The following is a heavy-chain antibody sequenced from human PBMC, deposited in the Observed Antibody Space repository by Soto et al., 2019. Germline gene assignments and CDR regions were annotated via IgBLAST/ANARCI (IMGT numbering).Heavy chain of an antibody. V-gene: IGHV1-69*10. CDR1: GGTFSSYA. D-gene: IGHD2-15*01. CDR3: ARGGRYCSGGSCSKDYYDSSGYGGSFDY. Sequence: ASVKVSCKASGGTFSSYAISWVRQAPGQGLEWMGGIIPILGIANYAQKFQGRVTITADKSTSTAYMELSSLRSEDTAVYSCARGGRYCSGGSCSKDYYDSSGYGGSFDYWGQGTLVTVSS. CDR2: IIPILGIA. J-gene: IGHJ4*02.